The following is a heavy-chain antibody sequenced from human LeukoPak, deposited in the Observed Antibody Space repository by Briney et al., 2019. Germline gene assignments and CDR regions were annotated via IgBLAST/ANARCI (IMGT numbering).Heavy chain of an antibody. D-gene: IGHD2-15*01. CDR1: GFIFSNNW. J-gene: IGHJ6*03. CDR2: IKEDGSET. V-gene: IGHV3-7*01. CDR3: ARVVPCSSSSCYSLHYYMDV. Sequence: PGGSLRLSCAASGFIFSNNWMTWVRQAPGKGLEWVANIKEDGSETYYVDSVRGRFIVSRDNAKNSLYLQMSILRAADTAIYYCARVVPCSSSSCYSLHYYMDVWGKGTTVTVSS.